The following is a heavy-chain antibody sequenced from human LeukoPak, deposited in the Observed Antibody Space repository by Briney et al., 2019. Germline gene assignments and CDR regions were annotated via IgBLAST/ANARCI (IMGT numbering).Heavy chain of an antibody. J-gene: IGHJ4*02. CDR3: ARDGSIVGAKVSLPGY. CDR2: IKQDGSEK. CDR1: GFTFSSYW. V-gene: IGHV3-7*01. Sequence: GGSLRLSCAASGFTFSSYWMSWVRQAPGKGLEWVANIKQDGSEKYYVDSVKGRFTISRDNAKNSLYLQMNSLRAEDTAVYYCARDGSIVGAKVSLPGYWGQGTLVTVSS. D-gene: IGHD1-26*01.